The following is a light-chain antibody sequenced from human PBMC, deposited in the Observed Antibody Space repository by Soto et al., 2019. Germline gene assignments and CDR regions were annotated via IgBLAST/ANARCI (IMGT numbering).Light chain of an antibody. V-gene: IGKV3-11*01. J-gene: IGKJ1*01. CDR1: QSVSNF. CDR2: DAS. CDR3: QQTNSFSWT. Sequence: EIVLTQSPATLSLSPGERASLTCRASQSVSNFLAWYQHKPGQAPRLLIYDASVRATGVPARFSGSGSGTDFTLTINSLQPEDFATYYCQQTNSFSWTFGQGTKVDIK.